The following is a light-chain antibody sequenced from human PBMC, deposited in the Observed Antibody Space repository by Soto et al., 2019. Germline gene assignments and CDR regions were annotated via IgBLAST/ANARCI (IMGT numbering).Light chain of an antibody. CDR2: EVS. CDR1: SSDVGGYNY. CDR3: SSYAGSNNFV. J-gene: IGLJ1*01. V-gene: IGLV2-8*01. Sequence: QSVLTQPPSTSGSPGQSVTISCTEPSSDVGGYNYVSWYQQHPGKAPKLMIYEVSKRPSGVPDRFSGSKSGNTASLTVSGLQAEDEADYYCSSYAGSNNFVFGTGTKLTVL.